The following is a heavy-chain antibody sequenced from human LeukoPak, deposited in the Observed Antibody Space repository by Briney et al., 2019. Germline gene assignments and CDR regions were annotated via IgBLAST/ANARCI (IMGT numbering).Heavy chain of an antibody. CDR2: IYSSGTT. J-gene: IGHJ5*02. D-gene: IGHD1-26*01. Sequence: GGSLRLSCAASGFTVSSNYMSCVRQAPGKGLEWVSGIYSSGTTKYAESVKGRFTISRDNSRNTLYLQMNSLSAEDTAVYYCARDLIVGATHWFDPWGQGTLVTVSS. V-gene: IGHV3-53*05. CDR3: ARDLIVGATHWFDP. CDR1: GFTVSSNY.